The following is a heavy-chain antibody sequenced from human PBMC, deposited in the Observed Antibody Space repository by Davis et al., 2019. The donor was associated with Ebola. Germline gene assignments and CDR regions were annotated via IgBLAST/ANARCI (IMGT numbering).Heavy chain of an antibody. CDR2: ISYDGSNK. CDR3: ARGGGVGATFNY. V-gene: IGHV3-30*03. J-gene: IGHJ4*02. Sequence: GESLKISCAASGFTFSSYGIHWVRQAPGKGLEWVAVISYDGSNKYYADSVKGRFTISRDNAKNSLYLQMNSLRDEATAVYYCARGGGVGATFNYWGQGTLVTVSS. D-gene: IGHD1-26*01. CDR1: GFTFSSYG.